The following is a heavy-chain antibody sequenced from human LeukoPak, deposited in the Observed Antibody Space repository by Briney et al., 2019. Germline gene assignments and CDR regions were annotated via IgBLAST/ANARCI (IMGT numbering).Heavy chain of an antibody. D-gene: IGHD1-26*01. CDR3: ARVANELRLPLDAFDI. Sequence: GASVKVSCKASGYSFTSYGFHWVRQAPGQRLEWMGWINAGNGDAQYSQKFQGRVTITRDTSASTAYMELSSLRSEDTAVYYCARVANELRLPLDAFDIWGQGTMVTVSS. CDR1: GYSFTSYG. V-gene: IGHV1-3*01. J-gene: IGHJ3*02. CDR2: INAGNGDA.